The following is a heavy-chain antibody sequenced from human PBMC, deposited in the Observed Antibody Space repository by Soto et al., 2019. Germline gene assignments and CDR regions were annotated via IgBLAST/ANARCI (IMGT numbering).Heavy chain of an antibody. CDR1: GFTFRSYS. J-gene: IGHJ6*01. CDR3: ARGGHFGWVNMEG. V-gene: IGHV3-23*01. D-gene: IGHD6-19*01. Sequence: EVQMLESGGGLVQPGGSLRLFCAASGFTFRSYSTNWVRQAPGKGLEWVSTISGSGDTTYYADSVKGRFTISRDNSKNTLALQMNSLGALVTGGYGWARGGHFGWVNMEGGGQGTTVIVPS. CDR2: ISGSGDTT.